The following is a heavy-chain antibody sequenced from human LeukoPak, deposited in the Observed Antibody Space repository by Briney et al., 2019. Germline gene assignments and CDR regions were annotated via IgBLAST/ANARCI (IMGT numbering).Heavy chain of an antibody. V-gene: IGHV4-30-4*07. D-gene: IGHD3-9*01. J-gene: IGHJ4*02. CDR1: GDSISSSGYS. Sequence: PSQTLSLTCAVSGDSISSSGYSWSWIRQPPGKGLEWIGYIYYSGTTYYNPSLKSRVTISVNTSKNQFSLKLRSVTAADTAVYYCARVSYDILTGYYPDYWGQGTLVTVSS. CDR2: IYYSGTT. CDR3: ARVSYDILTGYYPDY.